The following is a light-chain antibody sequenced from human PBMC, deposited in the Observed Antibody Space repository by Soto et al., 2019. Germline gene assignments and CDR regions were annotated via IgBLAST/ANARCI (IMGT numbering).Light chain of an antibody. CDR1: SSNIGSNY. J-gene: IGLJ1*01. Sequence: QSVLTQPPSASGTPGQTVTISCSGSSSNIGSNYVYWYQQLPGTAPKLLIYRNNQRPSGVPDLFSGSKSGTSASLAISGLRSEDEADYYCAAWDDSLSGYVFGTGTKVTVL. V-gene: IGLV1-47*01. CDR3: AAWDDSLSGYV. CDR2: RNN.